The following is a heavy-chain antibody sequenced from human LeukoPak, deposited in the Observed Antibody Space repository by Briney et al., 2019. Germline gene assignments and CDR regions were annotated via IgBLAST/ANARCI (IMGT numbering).Heavy chain of an antibody. V-gene: IGHV4-34*01. CDR1: GVSFGGYF. Sequence: TSETLSLTCSAYGVSFGGYFWSWIRQPPGEGLEWIGEVNHSGSTNYNPSLKSRVTISVDTSRTQFSLNLRSVTAADTAVYYCARGPPLAYYGTGGYVFFDYWGQGILVTVSP. CDR2: VNHSGST. D-gene: IGHD3-22*01. CDR3: ARGPPLAYYGTGGYVFFDY. J-gene: IGHJ4*02.